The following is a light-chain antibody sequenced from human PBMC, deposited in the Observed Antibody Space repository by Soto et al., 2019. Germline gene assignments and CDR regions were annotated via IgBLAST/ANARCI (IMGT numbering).Light chain of an antibody. CDR1: QSVSSSY. V-gene: IGKV3-20*01. Sequence: EIVLTQSPGTLSLSPGERATLSCRASQSVSSSYLAWYQQKPGQAPRLLIYDASTRATGIPSRFSGSGSGTDFTLTISRLEPEDFAVYYCQQYGTSPITFGQGTRLEI. CDR2: DAS. J-gene: IGKJ5*01. CDR3: QQYGTSPIT.